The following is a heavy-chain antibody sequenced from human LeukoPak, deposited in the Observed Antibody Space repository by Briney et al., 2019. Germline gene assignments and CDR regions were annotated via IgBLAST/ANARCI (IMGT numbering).Heavy chain of an antibody. D-gene: IGHD1-14*01. J-gene: IGHJ4*02. CDR1: GFTFSSYW. CDR3: ARGSAVTGVH. CDR2: INSDGSTT. V-gene: IGHV3-74*01. Sequence: PGGSLRLSCAASGFTFSSYWMHWVRQAPGKGLVRISRINSDGSTTNYADSVKGRFTISRDNAKNTLYLQMNSLRAEDTAMYYCARGSAVTGVHWGQGTLVTVSS.